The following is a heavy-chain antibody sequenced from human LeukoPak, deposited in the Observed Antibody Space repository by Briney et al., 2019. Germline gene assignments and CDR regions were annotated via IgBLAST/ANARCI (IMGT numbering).Heavy chain of an antibody. V-gene: IGHV3-23*01. Sequence: GGSLRLSCLTSGFTLSTNAMSWVRQAPGKGLEWISGISGSGASTYYADSVKGRFTISRDNSRNTLYLQMNSLRGDDTAVYYCARANNSSWHNWGQGTLVTVSS. CDR2: ISGSGAST. CDR3: ARANNSSWHN. D-gene: IGHD6-13*01. J-gene: IGHJ4*02. CDR1: GFTLSTNA.